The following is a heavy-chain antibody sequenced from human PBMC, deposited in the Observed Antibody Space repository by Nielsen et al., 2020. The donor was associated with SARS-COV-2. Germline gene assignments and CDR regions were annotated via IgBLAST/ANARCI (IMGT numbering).Heavy chain of an antibody. CDR3: ARVPTFYSNYGDYYYYYMDV. Sequence: WIRQPPGKGLEWVSYISSSSSYTNYADSVKGRFTISRDNAKNSLYLQMNSLRAEDTAVYYCARVPTFYSNYGDYYYYYMDVWGKGTTVTVSS. J-gene: IGHJ6*03. CDR2: ISSSSSYT. D-gene: IGHD4-11*01. V-gene: IGHV3-11*06.